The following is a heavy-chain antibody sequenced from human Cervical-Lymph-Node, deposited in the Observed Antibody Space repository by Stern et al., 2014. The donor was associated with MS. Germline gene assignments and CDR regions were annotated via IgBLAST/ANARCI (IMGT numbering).Heavy chain of an antibody. CDR1: GYNFISDD. J-gene: IGHJ5*01. CDR2: MNLDSGDT. Sequence: QLVQSGGEVRKPGASVRVSCKTSGYNFISDDINWVRQATGQGLEWMVCMNLDSGDTGYAQTFQGGLTIAGSTSMTTSFMILPSMSAEDSAVYYCTKAWDSWGQGTLVTVPS. V-gene: IGHV1-8*01. CDR3: TKAWDS.